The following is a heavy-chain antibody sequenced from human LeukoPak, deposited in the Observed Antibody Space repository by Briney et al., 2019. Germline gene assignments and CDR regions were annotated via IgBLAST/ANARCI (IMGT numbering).Heavy chain of an antibody. CDR1: GFSFSTSA. V-gene: IGHV3-21*01. D-gene: IGHD3-10*01. J-gene: IGHJ4*02. Sequence: GGSLRLSCVTSGFSFSTSAMNWVRQAPGKGLEWVSSINQGTTHIYYAGSVRGRFTISRDNSKNTLYLQMNSLRAEDTAVYYCAKDGVLLWFGELLIDYWGQGTLVTVSS. CDR3: AKDGVLLWFGELLIDY. CDR2: INQGTTHI.